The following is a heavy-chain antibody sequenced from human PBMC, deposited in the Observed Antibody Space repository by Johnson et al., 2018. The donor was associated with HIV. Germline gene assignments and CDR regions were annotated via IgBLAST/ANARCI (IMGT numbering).Heavy chain of an antibody. Sequence: QVQLVESGGGVVQPGRSLRLSCVASGFSFSDYYMSWIRRAPGKGLEWVSYISSSSSTIYYGDSVKGRFTISREKSKNTLYLQMNSLKTEDTAVYYCTRTDDAYHYDTFGYIDAFDIWGQGTMVTVSS. J-gene: IGHJ3*02. V-gene: IGHV3-11*01. CDR3: TRTDDAYHYDTFGYIDAFDI. CDR1: GFSFSDYY. D-gene: IGHD3-22*01. CDR2: ISSSSSTI.